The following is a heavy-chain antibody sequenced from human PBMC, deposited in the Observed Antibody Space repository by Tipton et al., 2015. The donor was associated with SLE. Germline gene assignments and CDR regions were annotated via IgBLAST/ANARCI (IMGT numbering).Heavy chain of an antibody. Sequence: TLSLTCTVSGDSISGQYWSWIRQPPGKGLEWIGYIYYSGTTNYNPSLTRRVTISVDTSKNQFSLKLSSVTAADTAVYYCAREESGYDHLRAFDIWGQGTMVTVSS. J-gene: IGHJ3*02. CDR3: AREESGYDHLRAFDI. V-gene: IGHV4-59*11. CDR1: GDSISGQY. D-gene: IGHD5-12*01. CDR2: IYYSGTT.